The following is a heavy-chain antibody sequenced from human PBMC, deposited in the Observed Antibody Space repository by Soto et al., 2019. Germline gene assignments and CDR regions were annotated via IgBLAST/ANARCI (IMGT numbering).Heavy chain of an antibody. Sequence: QITLKESGPTLVKPTQTLTLTCSFSGFSLSTNGVGVGWIRQPPGKALEWLALIYWDDDKRYSPSLKTRLTXXXXXXXXXXXXXXXXXXXXXXXXXXXXXXXXXXXXXVDYWGQGALVTVSS. CDR1: GFSLSTNGVG. V-gene: IGHV2-5*02. CDR2: IYWDDDK. CDR3: XXXXXXXXXXVDY. J-gene: IGHJ4*02.